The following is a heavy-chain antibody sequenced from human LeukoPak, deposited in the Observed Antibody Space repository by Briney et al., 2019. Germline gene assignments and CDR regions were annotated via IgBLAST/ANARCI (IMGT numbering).Heavy chain of an antibody. D-gene: IGHD3-22*01. V-gene: IGHV2-70*11. J-gene: IGHJ4*02. Sequence: SGPTLVNPRQTLTLTCTFSGFSLSTNGMCVSWIRQPPGKALEWVARIDWDDDKYFRTSLETRLTISKDTSKNQVVLTMTNMDPVDTATYYCARGRGYFYDSSGYYTFDYWGQGTLVTVSS. CDR2: IDWDDDK. CDR3: ARGRGYFYDSSGYYTFDY. CDR1: GFSLSTNGMC.